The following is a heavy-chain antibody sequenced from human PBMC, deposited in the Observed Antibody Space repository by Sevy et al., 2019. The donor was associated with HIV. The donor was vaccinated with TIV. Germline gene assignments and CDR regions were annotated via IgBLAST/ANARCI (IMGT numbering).Heavy chain of an antibody. Sequence: GGTLRLSCAAXXXTFSNAXMSWVRQAPGKGLEWVGRIKSKTDGGTTDYAAPVKGRFTISRDDSKNTLYLQMNSLKTEXXAVYYCTTDGXYYDSSGYYXXYFDYWGQGTLVTVSS. CDR1: XXTFSNAX. CDR3: TTDGXYYDSSGYYXXYFDY. V-gene: IGHV3-15*01. D-gene: IGHD3-22*01. J-gene: IGHJ4*02. CDR2: IKSKTDGGTT.